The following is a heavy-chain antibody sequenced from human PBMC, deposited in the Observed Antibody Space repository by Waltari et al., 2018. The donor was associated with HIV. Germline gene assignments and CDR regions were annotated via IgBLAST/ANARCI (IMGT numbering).Heavy chain of an antibody. Sequence: QLQLQESGPGLVKPSETLSLTCTVSGGSISSSSYYWGWIRQPPGSGLEVIGSIDYSGGTYYNPSLKSRVTISVDTSKNQFSLKLSSVTAADTAVYYCARKGIAAPLADNDYWGQGTLVTVSS. CDR3: ARKGIAAPLADNDY. J-gene: IGHJ4*02. V-gene: IGHV4-39*07. CDR2: IDYSGGT. CDR1: GGSISSSSYY. D-gene: IGHD6-6*01.